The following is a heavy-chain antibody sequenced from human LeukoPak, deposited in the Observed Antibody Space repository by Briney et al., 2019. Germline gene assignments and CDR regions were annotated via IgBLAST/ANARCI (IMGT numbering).Heavy chain of an antibody. J-gene: IGHJ4*02. V-gene: IGHV3-23*01. CDR3: AKDRLTYYYDSSGYYFFEY. CDR1: GFTFSSYA. D-gene: IGHD3-22*01. CDR2: ISGSGGST. Sequence: GGSLRLSCAASGFTFSSYARSWVRQAPGKGLEWVSAISGSGGSTYYADSVKGRFTISRDNSKNTLYLQMNSLRAEDTAVYYCAKDRLTYYYDSSGYYFFEYWGQGTLVTVSS.